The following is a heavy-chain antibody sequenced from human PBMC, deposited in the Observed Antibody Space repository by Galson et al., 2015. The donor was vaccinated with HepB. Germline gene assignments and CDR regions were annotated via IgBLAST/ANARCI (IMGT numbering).Heavy chain of an antibody. D-gene: IGHD2/OR15-2a*01. CDR2: ISTSGVYI. CDR1: GFTFSSYS. Sequence: SLRLSCAASGFTFSSYSMNWVRQAPGKGLEWVSYISTSGVYIAYADSVKGRFTISRDNAKNSLYLQMNSLRAEDTAVYYCARPRNTIYGEVTLHYGMSVWGQGTTVTVSS. J-gene: IGHJ6*02. CDR3: ARPRNTIYGEVTLHYGMSV. V-gene: IGHV3-21*01.